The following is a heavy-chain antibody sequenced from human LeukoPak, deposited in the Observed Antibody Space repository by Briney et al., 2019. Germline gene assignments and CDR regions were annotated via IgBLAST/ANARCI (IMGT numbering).Heavy chain of an antibody. J-gene: IGHJ4*02. CDR3: ARGMQYYDS. CDR1: GFTFSSYA. V-gene: IGHV3-30-3*01. D-gene: IGHD3-22*01. CDR2: ISYDGSNK. Sequence: GRSLRLSCAASGFTFSSYAMHWVRQAPGKGLEWVAVISYDGSNKYYADSVKGRFTISRDNSKNTLYLQMNSLRAEDTAVYFCARGMQYYDSWGQGTLVTVSS.